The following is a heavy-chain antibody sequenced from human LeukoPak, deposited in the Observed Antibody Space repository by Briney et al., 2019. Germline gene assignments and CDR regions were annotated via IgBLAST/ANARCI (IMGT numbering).Heavy chain of an antibody. Sequence: PGGSLRLSCAASGFTFDDYGISWVRQAPGKGLEWVSGINRNGGSTAYGDSVKGRFTISRDNAKNSLYLQMNSLRAEDTALYYCAKQGTSSYGSGDTYYMDVWGKGTTVTISS. CDR3: AKQGTSSYGSGDTYYMDV. V-gene: IGHV3-20*04. CDR1: GFTFDDYG. J-gene: IGHJ6*03. CDR2: INRNGGST. D-gene: IGHD3-10*01.